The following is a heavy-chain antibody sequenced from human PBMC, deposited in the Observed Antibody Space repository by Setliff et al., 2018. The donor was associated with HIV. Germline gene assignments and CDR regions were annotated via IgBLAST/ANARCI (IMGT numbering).Heavy chain of an antibody. CDR1: GFAFRNYI. Sequence: GALRLSCAASGFAFRNYIFHWVRQAPGKGLEWVAIISSDGSDKNYADSVKGRFTVSRDNSKNTLYLQMNSLRGEDTAVYYCSGHLGYCSTTNSCWGQGTPVTVS. CDR3: SGHLGYCSTTNSC. J-gene: IGHJ4*02. CDR2: ISSDGSDK. V-gene: IGHV3-30*01. D-gene: IGHD2-2*03.